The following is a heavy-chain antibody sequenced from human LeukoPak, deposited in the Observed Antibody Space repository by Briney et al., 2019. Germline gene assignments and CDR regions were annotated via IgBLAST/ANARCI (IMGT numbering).Heavy chain of an antibody. CDR2: IKQDGSEK. V-gene: IGHV3-7*01. D-gene: IGHD4-17*01. J-gene: IGHJ4*02. Sequence: VGSLRLSCAASGFTFSSYAMSWVRQAPGKGLEWVANIKQDGSEKYYVDSVKGRFTISRDNAKNSLYLQMNSLRAEDTAVYYCARDTRDYGDFFDYWGQGTLVTVSS. CDR1: GFTFSSYA. CDR3: ARDTRDYGDFFDY.